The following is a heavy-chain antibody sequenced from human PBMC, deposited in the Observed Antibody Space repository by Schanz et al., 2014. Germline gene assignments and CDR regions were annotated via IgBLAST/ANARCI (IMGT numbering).Heavy chain of an antibody. CDR3: ARGIITMVRGGDVGAFDI. CDR2: IRFDASHK. J-gene: IGHJ3*02. D-gene: IGHD3-10*01. V-gene: IGHV3-30*02. Sequence: QVQLVESGGGVVQPGRSLRLSCAASGFSFSGSGMHWVRQAPGEGLEWVAFIRFDASHKYYADSVKGRFTISRDNSKNTLYLQMDTLRVEDTAVYYCARGIITMVRGGDVGAFDISGQGTMVTVSS. CDR1: GFSFSGSG.